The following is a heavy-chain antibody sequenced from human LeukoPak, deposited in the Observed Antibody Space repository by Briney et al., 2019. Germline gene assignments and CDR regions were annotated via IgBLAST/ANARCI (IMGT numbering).Heavy chain of an antibody. J-gene: IGHJ4*02. CDR1: GYTFTSYD. D-gene: IGHD1-1*01. CDR3: ARGRRRTGQYYFDY. CDR2: MNPNSGNT. Sequence: ASVKVSCKASGYTFTSYDINWVRQATGQGLEWMGWMNPNSGNTGYAQKFQGRVTMTRNTSISTAYMELSSLRSEDTAVYYCARGRRRTGQYYFDYWGQGTLVTVSS. V-gene: IGHV1-8*01.